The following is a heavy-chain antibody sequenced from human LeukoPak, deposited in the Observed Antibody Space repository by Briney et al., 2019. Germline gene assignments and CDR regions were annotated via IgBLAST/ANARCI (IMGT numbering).Heavy chain of an antibody. CDR2: VKPDGRDK. V-gene: IGHV3-7*01. D-gene: IGHD4-17*01. CDR3: ARHVRSFSWDYYYGMDV. Sequence: PGGSLRLSCAASGFTVSSNYMTWVRQAPGKGLEWVANVKPDGRDKHYVDSVEGRFTISRDNAKNSLYLQMNSLRAEDTAVYYCARHVRSFSWDYYYGMDVWGQGTTVTVSS. J-gene: IGHJ6*02. CDR1: GFTVSSNY.